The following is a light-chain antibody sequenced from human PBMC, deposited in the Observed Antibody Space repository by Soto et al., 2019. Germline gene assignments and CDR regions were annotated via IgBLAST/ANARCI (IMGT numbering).Light chain of an antibody. CDR3: QQYNTSPPVP. J-gene: IGKJ2*01. V-gene: IGKV3-20*01. Sequence: EIVLTQSPDTLSLSPGERATLSCRASESVTFGYLAWYQQRHGQSPRLLFSDASSRAPAIPDRFNSCGSGTDFTLTINGVEPDDFAVYFCQQYNTSPPVPFRQGTRLEIK. CDR1: ESVTFGY. CDR2: DAS.